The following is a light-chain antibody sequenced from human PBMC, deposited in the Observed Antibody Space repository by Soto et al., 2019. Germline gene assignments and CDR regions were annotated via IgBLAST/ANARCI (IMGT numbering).Light chain of an antibody. Sequence: NFMLTQPHSVSESPGKTVTISCTRSSGSIASHYVQWYQQRPGSSPSIVIYEDNQRPSGVPDRFSGSIDSSSSSASLTISGLKSEDEADYYCQSYDSDTVIFGGGIKLTVL. V-gene: IGLV6-57*01. CDR3: QSYDSDTVI. CDR2: EDN. J-gene: IGLJ2*01. CDR1: SGSIASHY.